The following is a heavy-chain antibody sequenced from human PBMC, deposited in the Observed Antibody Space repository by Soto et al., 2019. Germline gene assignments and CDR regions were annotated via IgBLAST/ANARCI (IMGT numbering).Heavy chain of an antibody. Sequence: EVQLVQSGAEVKKPGDSLKISCKGSGYNFTTAWIAWVRQMPGKGLEWMGIIYPDDSHTTYSPSFQGRVTISADKSTTSAYRQWGSVRATYSAIYYCSRSLLFGEVVASDGFFDLWGRGTLVTVSS. CDR3: SRSLLFGEVVASDGFFDL. CDR1: GYNFTTAW. D-gene: IGHD3-10*02. V-gene: IGHV5-51*01. J-gene: IGHJ2*01. CDR2: IYPDDSHT.